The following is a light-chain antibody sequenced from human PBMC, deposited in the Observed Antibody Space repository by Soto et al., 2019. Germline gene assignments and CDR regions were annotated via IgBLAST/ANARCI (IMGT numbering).Light chain of an antibody. Sequence: IVLTQSPGTLSLSPGERLTLSWRASQSVSSSYLAWYQQQPGQAPRLLIYAASNRATGIPDRLSGSGSGTDFTLTIYRMEPEDFAVYYCQQYGSSITFGQGTRLEIK. CDR3: QQYGSSIT. J-gene: IGKJ5*01. V-gene: IGKV3-20*01. CDR2: AAS. CDR1: QSVSSSY.